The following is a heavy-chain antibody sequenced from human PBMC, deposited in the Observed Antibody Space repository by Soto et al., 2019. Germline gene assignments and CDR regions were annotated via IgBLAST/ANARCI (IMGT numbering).Heavy chain of an antibody. V-gene: IGHV3-23*01. CDR1: GFTFSTYA. D-gene: IGHD3-9*01. CDR3: ASPPIGSLTGYSVLQY. CDR2: ISPNGRNT. Sequence: EVQLLDSGGDLVQPGGSLRLSCEASGFTFSTYALTWVRQAPGKGLEWVSAISPNGRNTYYIDSVKGRFTISRDNSKNTLYLQMNSLRVEDTAMYYWASPPIGSLTGYSVLQYWGHGTLVTVSS. J-gene: IGHJ4*01.